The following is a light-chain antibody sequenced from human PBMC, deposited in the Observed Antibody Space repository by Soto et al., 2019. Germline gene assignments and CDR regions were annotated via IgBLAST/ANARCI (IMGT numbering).Light chain of an antibody. V-gene: IGLV2-14*03. Sequence: QSVLTQPASVSGSPGQSITISCTGTSSDIGGYNYVSWYQHHPGKAPKFIIYDVSNRPSGVSNRFSGSKSGNTASLTISGLQAEDEADYYCSSYTSSSPRVVFGGGTKVTVL. CDR2: DVS. CDR1: SSDIGGYNY. J-gene: IGLJ2*01. CDR3: SSYTSSSPRVV.